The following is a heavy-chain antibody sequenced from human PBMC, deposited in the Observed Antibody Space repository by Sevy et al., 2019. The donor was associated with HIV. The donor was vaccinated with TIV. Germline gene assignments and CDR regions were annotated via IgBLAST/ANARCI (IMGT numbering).Heavy chain of an antibody. CDR1: GFTFSSYA. D-gene: IGHD3-22*01. V-gene: IGHV3-23*01. CDR2: ISGSGGST. J-gene: IGHJ4*02. Sequence: GGSLRLSCAASGFTFSSYAMSWVRQAPGKGLEWVSAISGSGGSTYYADSVKGRFTISRDNSKNTLYLQMNSLRAEDTAVYYWAKDGEMYYYDSSGYSGIYFDYWGQGTLVTVSS. CDR3: AKDGEMYYYDSSGYSGIYFDY.